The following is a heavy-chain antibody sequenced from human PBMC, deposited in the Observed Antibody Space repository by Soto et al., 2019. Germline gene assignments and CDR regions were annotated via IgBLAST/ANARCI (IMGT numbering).Heavy chain of an antibody. CDR3: AISQDRGGRTTFIY. Sequence: SLKISCAVPGFTFDDNAMHWVRQAPEKGLEWVSGINWKSDIGYADYVKGRFTISRDNAENSLYLQMNSLRAEDTALYYCAISQDRGGRTTFIYWGQGTQVTVSS. D-gene: IGHD3-16*01. CDR1: GFTFDDNA. V-gene: IGHV3-9*01. CDR2: INWKSDI. J-gene: IGHJ4*02.